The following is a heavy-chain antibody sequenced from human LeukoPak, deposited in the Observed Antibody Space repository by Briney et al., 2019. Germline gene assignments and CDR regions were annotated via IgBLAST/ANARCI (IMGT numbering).Heavy chain of an antibody. CDR2: IYYSGST. J-gene: IGHJ4*02. V-gene: IGHV4-39*01. Sequence: SETLSLTCTVSGGSISSSSYYWGWIRQPPGKGLEWIGSIYYSGSTYYNPSLKSRVTISVDTSKNQFSLKLSSVTAADTAVYYCASFRVRPPNRSSTSCYPAYWGQGTLVTVSS. CDR1: GGSISSSSYY. D-gene: IGHD2-2*01. CDR3: ASFRVRPPNRSSTSCYPAY.